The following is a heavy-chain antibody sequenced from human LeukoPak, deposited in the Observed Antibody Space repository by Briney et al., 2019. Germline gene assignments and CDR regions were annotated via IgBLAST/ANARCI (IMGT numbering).Heavy chain of an antibody. CDR1: GFTFSSYA. D-gene: IGHD1-26*01. CDR2: IKQDGSEK. J-gene: IGHJ4*02. Sequence: PGGSLRLSCAASGFTFSSYAMSWVRQAPGKGLEWVANIKQDGSEKYYLDSVKGRFTISRDNAKNSLYLQMNSLRGEDTAVYYCARDLSVLGSWGQGTLVTVSS. CDR3: ARDLSVLGS. V-gene: IGHV3-7*01.